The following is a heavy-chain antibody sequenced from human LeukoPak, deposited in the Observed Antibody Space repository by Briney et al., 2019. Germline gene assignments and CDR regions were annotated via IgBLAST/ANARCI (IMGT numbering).Heavy chain of an antibody. CDR2: INAGNGNT. V-gene: IGHV1-3*01. J-gene: IGHJ4*02. Sequence: ASVKVSCKASGYTFTSYATHWVRQAPGQRLEWMGRINAGNGNTKYSQKFQGRVTITRDTSASTAYMELSSLRSEDTAVYYCARALWFGELLPPNYWGQGTLVTVSS. CDR3: ARALWFGELLPPNY. D-gene: IGHD3-10*01. CDR1: GYTFTSYA.